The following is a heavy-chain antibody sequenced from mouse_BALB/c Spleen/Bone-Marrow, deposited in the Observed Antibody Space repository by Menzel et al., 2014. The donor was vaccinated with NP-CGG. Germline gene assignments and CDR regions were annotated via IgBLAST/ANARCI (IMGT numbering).Heavy chain of an antibody. J-gene: IGHJ3*01. CDR3: ARTYYDYDWFAY. Sequence: VQLQQSGVEFVKPGASVKLSCKASDYTFTSYWMHWVKQRPGQGLEWIGEIDPSDSYTKYNQNFKGKATLTVDKSSSTAYMQLSSLTSEDSAVYYCARTYYDYDWFAYWGQGTLVTVSA. V-gene: IGHV1-69*02. D-gene: IGHD2-4*01. CDR2: IDPSDSYT. CDR1: DYTFTSYW.